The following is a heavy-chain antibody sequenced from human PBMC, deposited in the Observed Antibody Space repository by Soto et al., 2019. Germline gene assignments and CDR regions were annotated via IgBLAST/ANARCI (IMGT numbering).Heavy chain of an antibody. CDR2: LNGGGTST. Sequence: EVQLLESGGALIQPGGSLRLSCAASGFTLSSYPMSWVRQAPGKALEWVSTLNGGGTSTYYAGSVKGRFTISRDNSKNILYLQMNSLRAGDTALYYCAKDILTGYYSCFDYWGQGTLVTVSS. V-gene: IGHV3-23*01. D-gene: IGHD3-9*01. CDR1: GFTLSSYP. CDR3: AKDILTGYYSCFDY. J-gene: IGHJ4*02.